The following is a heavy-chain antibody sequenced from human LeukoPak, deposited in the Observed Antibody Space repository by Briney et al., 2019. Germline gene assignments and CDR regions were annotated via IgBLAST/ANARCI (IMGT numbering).Heavy chain of an antibody. D-gene: IGHD6-19*01. J-gene: IGHJ4*02. V-gene: IGHV4-59*08. CDR1: GGSISSYY. CDR3: ARRDHSSGWFHFDY. CDR2: ISYSGST. Sequence: PSETLSLTCTVSGGSISSYYWSWIRQPPGKGLEWIGYISYSGSTNYNPSLKSRVTISVDTSKNQFSLKLSSVTAADPAVYYCARRDHSSGWFHFDYWGQGTLVTVSS.